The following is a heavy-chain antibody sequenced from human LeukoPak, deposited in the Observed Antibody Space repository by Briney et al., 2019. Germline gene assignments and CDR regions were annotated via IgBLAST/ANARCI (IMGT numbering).Heavy chain of an antibody. CDR1: GGSFSGYY. D-gene: IGHD5-24*01. CDR3: ARRGRWLQHDFDY. V-gene: IGHV4-34*01. CDR2: INHSGST. Sequence: SETLSLTCAVYGGSFSGYYWSWIRQPPGKGLEWIGEINHSGSTNYNPSLKSRVTISVDTSKKQFSLKLSSVTAADTAVYYCARRGRWLQHDFDYWGQGTLVTVSS. J-gene: IGHJ4*02.